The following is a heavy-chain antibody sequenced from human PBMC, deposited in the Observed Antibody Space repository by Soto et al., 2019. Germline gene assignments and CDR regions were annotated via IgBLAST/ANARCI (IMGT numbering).Heavy chain of an antibody. CDR1: GGSVSSGSYC. D-gene: IGHD6-13*01. CDR2: IYYSGST. J-gene: IGHJ6*02. Sequence: SETLSLTCTVSGGSVSSGSYCWSWIRQPPGKGLEWIGYIYYSGSTNYNPSLKSRVTISVDTSKNQFSLKLSSVTAADTAVYYCARGFGYSSSWYSDYYYYGMDVWGQGTTVTVSS. CDR3: ARGFGYSSSWYSDYYYYGMDV. V-gene: IGHV4-61*01.